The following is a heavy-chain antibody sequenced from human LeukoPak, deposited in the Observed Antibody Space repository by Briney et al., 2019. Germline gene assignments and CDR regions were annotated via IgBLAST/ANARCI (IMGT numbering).Heavy chain of an antibody. CDR1: GITFSNAW. Sequence: GGPLRLSCAASGITFSNAWMTWLRQAPGKGREGVGRIYRSSNGETRDYGPPVKGRLTMSRDDSKDTLYPQMNSLKTEDTAVYYCTTYSSGSCPFWGQGTLVTVSS. CDR2: IYRSSNGETR. D-gene: IGHD6-19*01. J-gene: IGHJ4*02. CDR3: TTYSSGSCPF. V-gene: IGHV3-15*01.